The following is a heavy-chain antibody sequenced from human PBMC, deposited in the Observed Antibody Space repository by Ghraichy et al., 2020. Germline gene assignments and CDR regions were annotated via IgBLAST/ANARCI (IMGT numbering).Heavy chain of an antibody. J-gene: IGHJ3*02. CDR3: ASSYSSGWYWYAFDI. V-gene: IGHV3-53*01. CDR2: IYSGGST. CDR1: GFTVSSYY. D-gene: IGHD6-19*01. Sequence: GGSLRLSCAASGFTVSSYYMSWVRQAPGKGLEWVSVIYSGGSTYYADSVKGRFTISRDNSKNTLYLQMNSLRAEDTAVYYCASSYSSGWYWYAFDIWGQGTMVTVSS.